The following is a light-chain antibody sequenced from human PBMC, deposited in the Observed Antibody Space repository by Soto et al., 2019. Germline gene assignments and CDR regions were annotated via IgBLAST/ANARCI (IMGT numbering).Light chain of an antibody. Sequence: EIVLTQSPGTLSLSPGERATLSCRASQSVSSDYLAWYQQKPGQAPRLLIYGASSRDTGIPDRFSGSGSGTDFTLTISRLEPEDFALYYCQQYGSSPFGPGTKVDIK. CDR3: QQYGSSP. V-gene: IGKV3-20*01. CDR1: QSVSSDY. CDR2: GAS. J-gene: IGKJ3*01.